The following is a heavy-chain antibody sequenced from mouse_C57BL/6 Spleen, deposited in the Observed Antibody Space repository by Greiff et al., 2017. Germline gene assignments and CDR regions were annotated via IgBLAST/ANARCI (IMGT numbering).Heavy chain of an antibody. CDR2: ILPGSGST. Sequence: QVQLKQSGAELMKPGASVKLSCKATGYTFTGYWIEWVKQRPGQGLEWIGEILPGSGSTNYNEKVKGKATFTAAKSSNTSYMQLSSLTTEDSAIYYWARVIDYGNSWFAYWGQTTLVTVSA. J-gene: IGHJ3*01. CDR3: ARVIDYGNSWFAY. V-gene: IGHV1-9*01. CDR1: GYTFTGYW. D-gene: IGHD2-1*01.